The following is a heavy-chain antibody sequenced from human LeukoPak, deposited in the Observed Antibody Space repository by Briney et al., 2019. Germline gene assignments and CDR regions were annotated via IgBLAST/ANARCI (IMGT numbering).Heavy chain of an antibody. V-gene: IGHV3-21*01. CDR2: ITPSGVR. Sequence: GGSLRRSCAASGFTFTCHGMNWVREAPGKGLEWISYITPSGVRRYAESVSGRFTISRDNDRKSVHLQITSRRVKDTAMYFCTRDGGDSGYDFDNWGPGVLGTLSS. D-gene: IGHD5-12*01. CDR3: TRDGGDSGYDFDN. CDR1: GFTFTCHG. J-gene: IGHJ4*02.